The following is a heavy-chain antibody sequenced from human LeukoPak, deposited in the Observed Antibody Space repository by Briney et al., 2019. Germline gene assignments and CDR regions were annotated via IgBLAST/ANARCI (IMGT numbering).Heavy chain of an antibody. Sequence: SGTLSLTCAVSGDSISTNHWWSRVRQPPGKGLEWIGEVYHSGSTNYNPSLKSRVTISVDKSKNLFSLKLTSVTAADTAMYYCARASSSGYYYYYGMDVWGQGTTVTVSS. D-gene: IGHD6-6*01. J-gene: IGHJ6*02. CDR1: GDSISTNHW. V-gene: IGHV4-4*02. CDR3: ARASSSGYYYYYGMDV. CDR2: VYHSGST.